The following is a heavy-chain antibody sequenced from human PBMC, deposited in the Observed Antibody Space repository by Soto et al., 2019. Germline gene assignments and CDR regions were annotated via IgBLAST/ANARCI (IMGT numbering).Heavy chain of an antibody. J-gene: IGHJ3*02. CDR2: INSDGSST. D-gene: IGHD5-12*01. V-gene: IGHV3-74*01. CDR1: GFTFSSYW. CDR3: ARVRDIVATIKDDVFDI. Sequence: GGSLRLSCAASGFTFSSYWMHWVRQAPGKGLVWVSRINSDGSSTSYADSVKGRFTISRDNAKNTLYLQMNSLRAEDTAVYYCARVRDIVATIKDDVFDIWGQGTMVTVSS.